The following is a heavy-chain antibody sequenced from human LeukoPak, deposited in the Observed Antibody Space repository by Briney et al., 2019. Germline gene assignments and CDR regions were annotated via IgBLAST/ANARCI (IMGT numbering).Heavy chain of an antibody. CDR3: ARGYRYVWGSYRPRSPYYFGY. J-gene: IGHJ4*02. V-gene: IGHV1-8*01. Sequence: GASVKVSCKASGYTFTSYDINWVRQATGQGLEWMGWMNPNSGNTGYAQKFQGRVTMTRNTSISTAYMELSSLRSEDTAMYYCARGYRYVWGSYRPRSPYYFGYWGQGTLVTVSS. CDR1: GYTFTSYD. D-gene: IGHD3-16*02. CDR2: MNPNSGNT.